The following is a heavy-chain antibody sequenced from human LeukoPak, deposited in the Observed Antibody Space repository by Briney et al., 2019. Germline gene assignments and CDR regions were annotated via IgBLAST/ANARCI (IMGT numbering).Heavy chain of an antibody. D-gene: IGHD3-10*01. V-gene: IGHV3-23*01. Sequence: PGGSLRLSCAASGFTFSSYAMSWVRQAPGKGLEWVSAISGSGGSTYYADSVKGRFTISRDNSKNTLYLQMNSLRAEDTAVYYCALVGLWFGELPAIWGQGTLVTVSS. CDR1: GFTFSSYA. J-gene: IGHJ4*02. CDR2: ISGSGGST. CDR3: ALVGLWFGELPAI.